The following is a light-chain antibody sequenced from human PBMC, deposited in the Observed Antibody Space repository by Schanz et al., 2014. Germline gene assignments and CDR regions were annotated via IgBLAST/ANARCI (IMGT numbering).Light chain of an antibody. J-gene: IGLJ3*02. V-gene: IGLV2-14*01. CDR2: EVS. CDR3: SSYTSSSTLGV. Sequence: QSALTQAASVSGSPGQSITISCIGTSSDVGGSNSVSWYQQHPGKAPKLMISEVSKRPSGVPDRFSGSKSGNTASLTVSGLQAEDEADYYCSSYTSSSTLGVFGGGTKLTVL. CDR1: SSDVGGSNS.